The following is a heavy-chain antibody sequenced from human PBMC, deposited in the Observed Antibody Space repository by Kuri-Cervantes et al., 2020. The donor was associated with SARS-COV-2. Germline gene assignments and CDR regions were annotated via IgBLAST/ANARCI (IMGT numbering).Heavy chain of an antibody. J-gene: IGHJ6*02. Sequence: TLSLTCAVSGGSISSSNWWSWVRQPPGKGLEWIGEIYHSGSTNYNPSLKSRVTISVDKSKNQFSLKLSSVTAADTAVYYCARVGCSSTSCYSYYYYGVDVWGQGTTVTVSS. D-gene: IGHD2-2*01. V-gene: IGHV4-4*02. CDR3: ARVGCSSTSCYSYYYYGVDV. CDR2: IYHSGST. CDR1: GGSISSSNW.